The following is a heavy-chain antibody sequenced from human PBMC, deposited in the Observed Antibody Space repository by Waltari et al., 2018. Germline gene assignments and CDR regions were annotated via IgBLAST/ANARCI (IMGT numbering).Heavy chain of an antibody. CDR1: GYTLTGYY. CDR3: ARVAAGIPLDY. CDR2: INPNSGGT. D-gene: IGHD6-13*01. J-gene: IGHJ4*02. Sequence: QVQLVQSGAEVKKPGASVKVSCTASGYTLTGYYMHWVRQAPGQGLAWMRWINPNSGGTNYAQKFQDRVTMTRDTSISTAYMELSRLRSDDTAVYYCARVAAGIPLDYWGQGTLVTVSS. V-gene: IGHV1-2*02.